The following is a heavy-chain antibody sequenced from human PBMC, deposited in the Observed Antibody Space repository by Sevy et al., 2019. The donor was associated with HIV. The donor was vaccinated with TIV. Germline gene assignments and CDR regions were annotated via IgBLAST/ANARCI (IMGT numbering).Heavy chain of an antibody. CDR2: ISYDGSNK. Sequence: GGSLRLSCAASGFTFSSYAMHWVRQAPGKGLEWVAVISYDGSNKYYADSVKSRFTISRDNSKNTLYLQMNSLRADDTAVYYCARCYCSSTSCYGPYYYYGMDVWGQGTTVTVSS. D-gene: IGHD2-2*01. J-gene: IGHJ6*02. V-gene: IGHV3-30-3*01. CDR1: GFTFSSYA. CDR3: ARCYCSSTSCYGPYYYYGMDV.